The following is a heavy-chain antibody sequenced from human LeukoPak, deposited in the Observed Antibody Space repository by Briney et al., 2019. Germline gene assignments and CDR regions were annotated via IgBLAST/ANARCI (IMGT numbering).Heavy chain of an antibody. D-gene: IGHD3-10*01. J-gene: IGHJ4*02. CDR1: GFSVSDKY. V-gene: IGHV3-23*01. CDR2: ISGSGGST. Sequence: GGSLRLSCAVSGFSVSDKYMSWVRQAPGKGLEWVSTISGSGGSTYYADSVKGRFTISRDNSKNTLYLQMNSLTAEHTGVYYCAKKRGSGSLYFDYWGQGNLVTVFS. CDR3: AKKRGSGSLYFDY.